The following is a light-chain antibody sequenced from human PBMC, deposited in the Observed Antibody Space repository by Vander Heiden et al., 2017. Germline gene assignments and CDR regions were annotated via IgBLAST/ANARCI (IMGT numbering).Light chain of an antibody. CDR2: LNTDGSH. CDR3: QTWDTGIRV. Sequence: QLVLTQSPSASASLGASVKLTCTLSSGHSNYAIAWHQQQPEKGPRYLMKLNTDGSHSKGYGIPDRFSGSSSGAERYLTISSLQSEDEADYYCQTWDTGIRVFGGGTHLTVL. V-gene: IGLV4-69*01. J-gene: IGLJ3*02. CDR1: SGHSNYA.